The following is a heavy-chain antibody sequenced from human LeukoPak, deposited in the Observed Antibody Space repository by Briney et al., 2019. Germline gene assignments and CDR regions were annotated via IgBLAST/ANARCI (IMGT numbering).Heavy chain of an antibody. D-gene: IGHD3-3*01. V-gene: IGHV4-34*01. CDR2: INHSGST. Sequence: KPSETLSLTCAVYGGSFSGYYWSWIRQPPGKGLEWIGEINHSGSTNYNPSLKSRVTISVDTSKNQFSLKLSSVTAADTAVYYCARAFGVVILDYWGQGTLVTVSS. J-gene: IGHJ4*02. CDR1: GGSFSGYY. CDR3: ARAFGVVILDY.